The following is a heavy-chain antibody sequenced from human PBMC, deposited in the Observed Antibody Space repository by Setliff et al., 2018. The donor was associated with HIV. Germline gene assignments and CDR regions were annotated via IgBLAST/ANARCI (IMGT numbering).Heavy chain of an antibody. J-gene: IGHJ3*02. CDR2: INTNTGNP. CDR1: GYTFTSYA. V-gene: IGHV7-4-1*02. Sequence: ASVKVSCKASGYTFTSYAMNWVRQAPGQGLEWMGWINTNTGNPTYAQGFTGRFVFSLDTSVSTAFLQISSLKAEDTAVYFCAREKTLGALDIWGQGTMVTASS. CDR3: AREKTLGALDI.